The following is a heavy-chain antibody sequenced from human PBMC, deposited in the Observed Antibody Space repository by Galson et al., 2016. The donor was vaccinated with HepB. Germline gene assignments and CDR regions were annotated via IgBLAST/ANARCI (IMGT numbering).Heavy chain of an antibody. V-gene: IGHV3-53*04. D-gene: IGHD2-8*01. CDR1: GISIGGNY. CDR3: ARGPNLDS. Sequence: SLRLSCAVSGISIGGNYMSWVRQAPGKGLEWVSLIYTSGDTNHADSVEGRFTISRHISENTLYLQMDSLRAEDTAIYYCARGPNLDSWGQGTLVTVSS. CDR2: IYTSGDT. J-gene: IGHJ4*02.